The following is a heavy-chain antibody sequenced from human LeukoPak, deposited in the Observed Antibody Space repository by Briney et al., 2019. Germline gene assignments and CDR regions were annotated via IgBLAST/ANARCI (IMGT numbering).Heavy chain of an antibody. V-gene: IGHV3-30*04. Sequence: GGSLRLSCAASGFTFSGYAMHWVRQAPGKGLEWVAVISYDGSNKYYADSVKGRFTISRDNSKNTLYPQMNSLRAEGTAVYYCARDPNDFWSGYYYASYGMDVWGQGTTVTVSS. CDR3: ARDPNDFWSGYYYASYGMDV. J-gene: IGHJ6*02. CDR2: ISYDGSNK. CDR1: GFTFSGYA. D-gene: IGHD3-3*01.